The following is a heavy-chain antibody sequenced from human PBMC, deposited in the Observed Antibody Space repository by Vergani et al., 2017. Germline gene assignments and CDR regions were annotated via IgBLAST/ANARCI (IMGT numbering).Heavy chain of an antibody. J-gene: IGHJ4*02. CDR1: GFTFSSYE. V-gene: IGHV3-48*03. CDR2: ISSSGSTI. Sequence: EVQLVESGGGLVQPGRSLRLSCAVFGFTFSSYEMNWVRQAPGKGLEWVSYISSSGSTIYYADSVKGRFTISRDNAKNSLYLQMNSLRAEDTAVYYCARDSGYSYGDYWGQGTLVTVSS. D-gene: IGHD5-18*01. CDR3: ARDSGYSYGDY.